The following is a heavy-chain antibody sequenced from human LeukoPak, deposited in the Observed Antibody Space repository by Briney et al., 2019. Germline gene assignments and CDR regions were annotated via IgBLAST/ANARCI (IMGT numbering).Heavy chain of an antibody. CDR2: ISGSGGST. J-gene: IGHJ4*02. CDR1: GFTFSSYG. D-gene: IGHD2/OR15-2a*01. Sequence: ASVKVSCKASGFTFSSYGMHWVRQAPGKGLEWVSAISGSGGSTYYADSVKGRFTISRDNSKNTLYLQMNSLRAEDTAVYYCAKGRLEYDYWGQGTLVTVSS. CDR3: AKGRLEYDY. V-gene: IGHV3-23*01.